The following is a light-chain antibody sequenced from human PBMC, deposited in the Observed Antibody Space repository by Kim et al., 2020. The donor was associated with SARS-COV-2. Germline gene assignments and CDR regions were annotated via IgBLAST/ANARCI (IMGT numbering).Light chain of an antibody. CDR2: SNN. Sequence: QSVLTQPPSASGTPGQRVTISCSGSSSSIGSNTVNWYQQLPGTAPKLLIYSNNQRPSGVPDRFSGSKSGTSASLAISGLQSEDEADYYCAAWDDSLNGPDVVFGGGTQLTVL. CDR1: SSSIGSNT. CDR3: AAWDDSLNGPDVV. J-gene: IGLJ2*01. V-gene: IGLV1-44*01.